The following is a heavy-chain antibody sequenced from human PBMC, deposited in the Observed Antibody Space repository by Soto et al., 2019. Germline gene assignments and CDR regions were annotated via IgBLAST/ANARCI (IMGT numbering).Heavy chain of an antibody. Sequence: GASVKVSCKASGGTFSSYAISWVRQAPGQGLEWMGGIIPIFGTANYAQKFQGRVTITADESTSTAYMELSSLRSEDTAVYYCARGNYDILTGSSYYYYGMDVWGQGTTVTVSS. V-gene: IGHV1-69*13. CDR2: IIPIFGTA. D-gene: IGHD3-9*01. CDR1: GGTFSSYA. CDR3: ARGNYDILTGSSYYYYGMDV. J-gene: IGHJ6*02.